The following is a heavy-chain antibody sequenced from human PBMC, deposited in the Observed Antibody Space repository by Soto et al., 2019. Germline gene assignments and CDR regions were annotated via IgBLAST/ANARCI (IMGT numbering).Heavy chain of an antibody. CDR1: GFPFSGST. CDR3: TKEGAAHDY. CDR2: IRTNTKNYEP. D-gene: IGHD1-26*01. Sequence: EVQLVESGGGLVQPGGSRKLSCAAPGFPFSGSTMHWVRQASGKGREWIGRIRTNTKNYEPAYAVSLKGRFTISRDDSENTAYLQMDSLKTEDTALYYCTKEGAAHDYWGQGTLVTVSS. V-gene: IGHV3-73*02. J-gene: IGHJ4*02.